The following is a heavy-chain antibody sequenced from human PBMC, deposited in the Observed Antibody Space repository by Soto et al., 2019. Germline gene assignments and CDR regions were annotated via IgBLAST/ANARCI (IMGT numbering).Heavy chain of an antibody. CDR1: GFTFSSYA. CDR2: ISGSGGST. D-gene: IGHD3-9*01. Sequence: GVSLRLSCAASGFTFSSYAMSWVRQAPGKGLEWVSAISGSGGSTYYADSVKGRFTISRDNSKNTLYLQMNSLRAEDTAVYYCAKDGNPIPYLTGYYRLGWFDPWGQGTLVTVSS. CDR3: AKDGNPIPYLTGYYRLGWFDP. J-gene: IGHJ5*02. V-gene: IGHV3-23*01.